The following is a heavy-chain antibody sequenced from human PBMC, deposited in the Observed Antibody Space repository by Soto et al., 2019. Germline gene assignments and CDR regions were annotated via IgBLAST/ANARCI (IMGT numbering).Heavy chain of an antibody. D-gene: IGHD2-15*01. J-gene: IGHJ5*02. Sequence: PSETLSLTCTVSGGSISSTRYYWGWIRQPPGKGLEWIGTIYYSGSTNYNPSLKSRVTISVDTSKNQFSLKLSSVTAADTAVYYCARATHSASPPQKTPTDEYNWFDPWGQGTLVTVSS. CDR3: ARATHSASPPQKTPTDEYNWFDP. V-gene: IGHV4-39*07. CDR2: IYYSGST. CDR1: GGSISSTRYY.